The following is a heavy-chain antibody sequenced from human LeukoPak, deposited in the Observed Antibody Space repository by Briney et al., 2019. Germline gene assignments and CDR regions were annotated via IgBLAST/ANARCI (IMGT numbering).Heavy chain of an antibody. CDR3: ARLWGDGSSGYCLDY. V-gene: IGHV4-59*01. Sequence: SETLSLTCTVSGGSIGRYYWSWIRQPPGKGLEWIGYIYKSGSTNCNPSLKSRVTISLDTSKNQFSLKMKSVTAADTAVYYCARLWGDGSSGYCLDYWGQGTLLTVSS. D-gene: IGHD3-22*01. J-gene: IGHJ4*02. CDR1: GGSIGRYY. CDR2: IYKSGST.